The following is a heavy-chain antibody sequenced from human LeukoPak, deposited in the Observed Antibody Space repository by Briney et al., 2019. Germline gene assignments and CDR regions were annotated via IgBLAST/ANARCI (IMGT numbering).Heavy chain of an antibody. Sequence: GGSLRLSCAASGFTFSNYWMGWVRQAPGKGLEWVANIKQDGSEKYYVDSVKGRFTISRDNAKNSLYLHMNSLRAEDTAVYYCARNSRSDHDPFDFWGQGTIVTVSS. CDR1: GFTFSNYW. V-gene: IGHV3-7*01. CDR2: IKQDGSEK. J-gene: IGHJ3*01. CDR3: ARNSRSDHDPFDF. D-gene: IGHD6-13*01.